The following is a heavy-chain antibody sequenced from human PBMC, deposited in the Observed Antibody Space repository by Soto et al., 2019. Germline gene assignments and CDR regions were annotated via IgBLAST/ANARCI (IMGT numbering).Heavy chain of an antibody. V-gene: IGHV4-34*01. J-gene: IGHJ6*02. CDR2: INHSGST. D-gene: IGHD2-21*02. CDR3: ARDLWGYCGTDCYPLDV. CDR1: GGSFSGYY. Sequence: PSETLSLTCAVYGGSFSGYYCTWIRQPPGTGLEWIGEINHSGSTNYNPSLKSRVTISVDTSKNQFSLKLNSVTAADTAVYYCARDLWGYCGTDCYPLDVWGQGTTVT.